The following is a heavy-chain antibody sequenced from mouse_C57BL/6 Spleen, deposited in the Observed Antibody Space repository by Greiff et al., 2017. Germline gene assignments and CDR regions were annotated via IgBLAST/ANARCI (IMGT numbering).Heavy chain of an antibody. CDR1: GYAFSSSW. CDR3: ASPAYYSKYGAMDY. D-gene: IGHD2-5*01. CDR2: IYPGDGDN. Sequence: VQLQQSGPALVKPGASVKLSCKASGYAFSSSWMNWVKQRPGQGIEWIGRIYPGDGDNNYNGQFTGKATMTADTSSSTAYRQHSILTSEDSAVDFCASPAYYSKYGAMDYWGQGTSVTVSS. V-gene: IGHV1-82*01. J-gene: IGHJ4*01.